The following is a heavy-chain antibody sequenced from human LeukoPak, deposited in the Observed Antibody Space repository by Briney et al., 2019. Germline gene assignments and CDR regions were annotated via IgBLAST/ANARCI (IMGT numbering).Heavy chain of an antibody. V-gene: IGHV3-64*01. J-gene: IGHJ3*02. D-gene: IGHD3-22*01. CDR3: AKDHSSGYYFDAFDM. CDR2: ISSNGGST. CDR1: GFTFNSYA. Sequence: PGGSLRLSCAASGFTFNSYAMHWVRQAPGKGLEYVSAISSNGGSTYYANSVKGRFTISRDNAKNSLYLQMNSLRAEHMVSYYYAKDHSSGYYFDAFDMWGQGTMVTVSS.